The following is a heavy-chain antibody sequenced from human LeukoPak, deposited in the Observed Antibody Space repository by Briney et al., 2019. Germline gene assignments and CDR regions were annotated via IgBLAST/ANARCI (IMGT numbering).Heavy chain of an antibody. J-gene: IGHJ4*02. CDR2: INHSGST. V-gene: IGHV4-34*01. CDR3: ARGCRWRPKGYSYGALDGVDY. Sequence: TASETLSLTCAVYGGSFSGYYWSWIRQPPGKGLEWVGEINHSGSTNYNPSLKSRVTISVDTSKNQFSLKLSSVTAADTAVYYCARGCRWRPKGYSYGALDGVDYWGQGTLVTVSS. D-gene: IGHD5-18*01. CDR1: GGSFSGYY.